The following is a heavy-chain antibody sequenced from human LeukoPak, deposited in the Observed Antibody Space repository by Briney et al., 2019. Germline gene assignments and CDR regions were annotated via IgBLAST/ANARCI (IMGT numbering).Heavy chain of an antibody. CDR2: INHSGST. V-gene: IGHV4-34*01. D-gene: IGHD2-15*01. CDR3: ASAAYCSGGSCYSVEAFDI. CDR1: GGSFSGYY. J-gene: IGHJ3*02. Sequence: SETLSLTCAVYGGSFSGYYWSWIRQPPGKGLEWIGGINHSGSTNYNPSLKSRVTISVDTSKNQFSLKLSSVTAADTAVYYCASAAYCSGGSCYSVEAFDIWGQGTMVTVSS.